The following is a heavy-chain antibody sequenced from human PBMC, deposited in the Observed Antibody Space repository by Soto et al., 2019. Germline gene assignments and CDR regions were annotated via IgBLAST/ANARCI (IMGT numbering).Heavy chain of an antibody. CDR2: ISGTSHT. Sequence: RLSCAGSGFSFSTSSMNWVRQAPGKELEWVSAISGTSHTNYADSVKGRFTISRDNAKNSLFLQMNSLRAEDTAVYYCARGRGAAADYFDFWGQGTLVTASS. CDR3: ARGRGAAADYFDF. J-gene: IGHJ4*02. CDR1: GFSFSTSS. D-gene: IGHD6-13*01. V-gene: IGHV3-21*04.